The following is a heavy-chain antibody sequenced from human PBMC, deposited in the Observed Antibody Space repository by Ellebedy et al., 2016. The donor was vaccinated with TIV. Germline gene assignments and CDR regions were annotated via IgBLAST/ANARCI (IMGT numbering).Heavy chain of an antibody. CDR2: ISAYNGNT. CDR1: GGTFSSYA. J-gene: IGHJ1*01. D-gene: IGHD6-13*01. V-gene: IGHV1-18*01. CDR3: ARDVSSSSWYGTEYFQH. Sequence: ASVKVSXXASGGTFSSYAISWVRQAPGQGLEWMGWISAYNGNTNYAQKLQGRVTMTTDTSTSTAYMELRSLRSDDTAVYYCARDVSSSSWYGTEYFQHWGQGTLVTVSS.